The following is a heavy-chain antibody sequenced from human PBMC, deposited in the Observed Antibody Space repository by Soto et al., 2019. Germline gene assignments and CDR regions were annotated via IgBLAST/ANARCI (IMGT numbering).Heavy chain of an antibody. CDR2: IYYSGTT. CDR3: ARREIQGPIDY. J-gene: IGHJ4*02. D-gene: IGHD1-26*01. V-gene: IGHV4-28*01. Sequence: QVQLQESGPGLVKPSDTLSLTFAVSGYSISSSNWLGWIRKPPGKGLEWIGYIYYSGTTYYNPSLKSRVTMSVDTSKNQFSLKLTSVTAVDTAVYYCARREIQGPIDYWGQGTLVTVSS. CDR1: GYSISSSNW.